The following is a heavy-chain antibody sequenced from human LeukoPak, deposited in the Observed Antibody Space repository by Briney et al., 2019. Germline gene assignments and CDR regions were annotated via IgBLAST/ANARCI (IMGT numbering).Heavy chain of an antibody. CDR3: ARLYYGSGSLYYLDY. J-gene: IGHJ4*02. D-gene: IGHD3-10*01. V-gene: IGHV5-51*01. CDR1: GYSFTSYW. CDR2: IYPGDSDT. Sequence: GESLKISCKGSGYSFTSYWIGWVRQMPGKGLEWMGIIYPGDSDTRYSPSFQGQVTISADKSISTAYLQWSSLKASDTAMYYCARLYYGSGSLYYLDYWGRGTLVTVSS.